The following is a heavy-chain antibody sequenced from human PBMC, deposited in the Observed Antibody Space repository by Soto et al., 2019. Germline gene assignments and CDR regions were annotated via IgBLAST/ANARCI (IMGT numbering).Heavy chain of an antibody. D-gene: IGHD1-26*01. CDR2: IYYSGST. J-gene: IGHJ4*02. CDR1: GGSISSGGYY. Sequence: SETLSLTCTVSGGSISSGGYYWSWIRQHPGKGLEWIGYIYYSGSTYYNPSLKSRVTISVDTSKNQFSLKLSSVTAADTAVYYCARVENGGSYYWGQGTLVTVPS. CDR3: ARVENGGSYY. V-gene: IGHV4-31*03.